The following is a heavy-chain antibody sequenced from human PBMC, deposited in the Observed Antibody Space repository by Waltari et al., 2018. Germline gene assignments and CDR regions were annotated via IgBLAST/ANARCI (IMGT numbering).Heavy chain of an antibody. V-gene: IGHV1-24*01. Sequence: QVQLVQSGAEVKKPGASVKVSCKVSGYTLTELSMHWVRQAPGKGLEWMGGCDTEDGETIDEPKFQGRVTMTEETSTDTAYMGVSSLRSEDTAVYYCATGPFGVVIIQDLWFDPWGQGTLVTVSS. J-gene: IGHJ5*02. CDR3: ATGPFGVVIIQDLWFDP. D-gene: IGHD3-3*01. CDR1: GYTLTELS. CDR2: CDTEDGET.